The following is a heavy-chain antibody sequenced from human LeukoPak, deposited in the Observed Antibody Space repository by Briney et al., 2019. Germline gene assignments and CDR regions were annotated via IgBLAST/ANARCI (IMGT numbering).Heavy chain of an antibody. Sequence: SGGSLRLSCAASEFIFSDYYMSWIRQAPGKGLEWVSYISSSGSTIYYADSVKGRFTISRDNAKNSLYLQMNSLRAEDTAVYYCVRDYRACFDYWGQGTLVTVSS. CDR1: EFIFSDYY. V-gene: IGHV3-11*01. CDR2: ISSSGSTI. J-gene: IGHJ4*02. CDR3: VRDYRACFDY. D-gene: IGHD3-16*02.